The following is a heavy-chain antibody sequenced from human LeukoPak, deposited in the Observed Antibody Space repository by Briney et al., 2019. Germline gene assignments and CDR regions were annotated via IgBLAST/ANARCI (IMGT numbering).Heavy chain of an antibody. Sequence: SETLSLTCTVSGGSISSYYWGWIRQPAGKGLEWIGRIYTSGSTNYNPSLKSRVTMSVDTSKNQFSLKLSSVTAADTAVYYCAREGVVRGVIHFDYWGQGTLVTVSS. J-gene: IGHJ4*02. V-gene: IGHV4-4*07. D-gene: IGHD3-10*01. CDR2: IYTSGST. CDR1: GGSISSYY. CDR3: AREGVVRGVIHFDY.